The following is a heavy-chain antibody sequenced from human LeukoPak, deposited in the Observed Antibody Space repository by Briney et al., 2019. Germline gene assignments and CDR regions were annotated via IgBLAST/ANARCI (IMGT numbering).Heavy chain of an antibody. J-gene: IGHJ3*02. D-gene: IGHD3-9*01. CDR3: ARDRYYDILTGYQAIDAFDI. Sequence: ASVKVSCKASGYTFTGYYMHCVRQAPGQGLEWMAWINPNSGGTNYAQKFQGRVTMTRDTSISTAYMELSRLRSDDTAVYYCARDRYYDILTGYQAIDAFDIWGQGTMVTVSS. CDR1: GYTFTGYY. CDR2: INPNSGGT. V-gene: IGHV1-2*02.